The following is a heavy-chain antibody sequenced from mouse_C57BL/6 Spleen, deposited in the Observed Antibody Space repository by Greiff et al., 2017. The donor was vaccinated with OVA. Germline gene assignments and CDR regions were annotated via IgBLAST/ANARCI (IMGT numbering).Heavy chain of an antibody. CDR2: FFPESGST. J-gene: IGHJ1*03. Sequence: QVQLQQPGAELLKPGASVKLSCKPPAYPFPGSWLDWVKQRPGLGLGWIGGFFPESGSTNYIEKSKSKATITADTSSNTADMQLSRRTTEDSAIDYCARKGLLLNGYFDVWGTGTTVTVSS. V-gene: IGHV1-9*01. D-gene: IGHD1-1*01. CDR1: AYPFPGSW. CDR3: ARKGLLLNGYFDV.